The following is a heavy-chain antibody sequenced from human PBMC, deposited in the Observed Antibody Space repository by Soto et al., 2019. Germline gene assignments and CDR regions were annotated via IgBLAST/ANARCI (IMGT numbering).Heavy chain of an antibody. CDR1: GGTFSSYA. J-gene: IGHJ4*02. CDR3: AGDCIGTSCYGSGKGAGY. Sequence: QVQLVQSGAEVKKPGSSVKVSCKASGGTFSSYAISWVRQAPGQGLEWMGGIIPNFGTANCAQKFQRRVTITADESTSTAYMEVSSLRSDDTVVYYCAGDCIGTSCYGSGKGAGYWGQGTLVTVSS. D-gene: IGHD2-2*01. V-gene: IGHV1-69*12. CDR2: IIPNFGTA.